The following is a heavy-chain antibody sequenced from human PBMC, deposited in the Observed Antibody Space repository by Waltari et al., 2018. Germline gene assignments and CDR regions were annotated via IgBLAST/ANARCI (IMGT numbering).Heavy chain of an antibody. D-gene: IGHD3-22*01. CDR2: INSDGSYT. CDR1: VLTLTSYW. Sequence: EVQLVESGGGLVQPGGSLRLSCAASVLTLTSYWIHWVRQAPGKGLVWVSRINSDGSYTSYADSVKGRFTISRDNAKNTLYLQMNSLRAEDTAVYYCARVYYDSNDYWGQGILVTVSS. J-gene: IGHJ4*02. V-gene: IGHV3-74*01. CDR3: ARVYYDSNDY.